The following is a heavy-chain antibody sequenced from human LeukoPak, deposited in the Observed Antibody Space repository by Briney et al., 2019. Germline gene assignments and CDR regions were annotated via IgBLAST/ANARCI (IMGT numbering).Heavy chain of an antibody. CDR2: LFYGGST. CDR1: RSPISGYY. V-gene: IGHV4-59*01. Sequence: SETLSLTCDVSRSPISGYYWSWVRQSPGKGLEWIGFLFYGGSTDYNPSLKSRVTMSVDTSKSQFYLTLSSVTAAETAVYYCARGSVTPDAGYWGQGTLVTVSS. J-gene: IGHJ4*02. D-gene: IGHD4-17*01. CDR3: ARGSVTPDAGY.